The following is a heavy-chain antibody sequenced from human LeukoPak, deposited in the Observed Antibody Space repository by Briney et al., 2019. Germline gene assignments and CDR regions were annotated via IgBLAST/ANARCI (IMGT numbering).Heavy chain of an antibody. CDR3: ARETYYYDSSGYPEDY. Sequence: HPGGSLRLSCAASGFTYSSYGMHWVRQAPGKGLEWVAVIWYDGSNKYYADSVKGRFTISRDNSKNTLYLQMNSLRAEDTAVYYCARETYYYDSSGYPEDYWGQGTLVTVSS. V-gene: IGHV3-33*01. D-gene: IGHD3-22*01. J-gene: IGHJ4*02. CDR2: IWYDGSNK. CDR1: GFTYSSYG.